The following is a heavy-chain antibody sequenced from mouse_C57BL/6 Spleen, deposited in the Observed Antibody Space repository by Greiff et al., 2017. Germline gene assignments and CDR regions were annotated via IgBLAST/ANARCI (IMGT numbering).Heavy chain of an antibody. Sequence: EVQVVESGPGLVKPSQSLSLTCSVTGYSITSGYYWNWIRQFPGNKLEWMGYISYDGSNNYNPSLKNRISITRDTSKNQFFLKLNSVTTEDTATYYCAREATVVAHFDYWGQGTTLTVSS. CDR3: AREATVVAHFDY. V-gene: IGHV3-6*01. CDR1: GYSITSGYY. D-gene: IGHD1-1*01. CDR2: ISYDGSN. J-gene: IGHJ2*01.